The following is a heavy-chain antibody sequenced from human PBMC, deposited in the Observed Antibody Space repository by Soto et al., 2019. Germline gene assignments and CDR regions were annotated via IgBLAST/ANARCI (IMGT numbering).Heavy chain of an antibody. CDR3: AKDVYYDFWSGYSPTPMDV. V-gene: IGHV3-23*01. CDR2: ISGSGGST. CDR1: GFTFSSYA. D-gene: IGHD3-3*01. J-gene: IGHJ6*02. Sequence: GGSLRLSCAASGFTFSSYAMSWVRQAPGKGLEWVSAISGSGGSTYYADSVKGRFTISRDNSKNTLYLQMNSLRAEDTAVYYCAKDVYYDFWSGYSPTPMDVWGQGTTVTVSS.